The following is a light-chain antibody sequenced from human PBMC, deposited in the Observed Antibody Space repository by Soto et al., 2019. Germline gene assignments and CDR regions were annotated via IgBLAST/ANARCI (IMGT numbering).Light chain of an antibody. CDR3: SSYGGINNFGI. Sequence: QSALTQPPSASGSPGQSVTISCTGTSSDVGNYHSVSWYQQHPGKAPKLVIYEVTKRPSGVPDRFSGSKSGNTASLTVSGLQAEDEADYYCSSYGGINNFGIFGTGTEVTVL. CDR2: EVT. CDR1: SSDVGNYHS. V-gene: IGLV2-8*01. J-gene: IGLJ1*01.